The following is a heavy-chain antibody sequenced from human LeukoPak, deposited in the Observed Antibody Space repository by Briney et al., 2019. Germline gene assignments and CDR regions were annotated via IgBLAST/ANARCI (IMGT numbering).Heavy chain of an antibody. CDR2: IKQDGSEK. CDR3: ARDQTTYGDYKGAAFDI. V-gene: IGHV3-7*01. Sequence: GGSLRLSCAASGFTFSNYWMSWVRQAPGKGLEWVANIKQDGSEKYYVDSVKGRFTISRDNTKNSLYLQMNSLRAEDTAVYYCARDQTTYGDYKGAAFDIWGQGTMVTVSS. J-gene: IGHJ3*02. CDR1: GFTFSNYW. D-gene: IGHD4-17*01.